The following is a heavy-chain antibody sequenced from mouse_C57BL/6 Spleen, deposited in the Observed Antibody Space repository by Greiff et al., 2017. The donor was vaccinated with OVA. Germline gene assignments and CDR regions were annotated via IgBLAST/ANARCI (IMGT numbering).Heavy chain of an antibody. CDR1: GYTFTSYW. V-gene: IGHV1-52*01. Sequence: QVQLQQPGAELVRPGFSVKLSCKASGYTFTSYWMHWVKQRPIQGLEWIGNIDPSDSETHYNQKFKDKATLTVDKSSSTAYMQLSSLTSEDSAVYYCARRANYYGSSHPYAMDYWGQGTSVTVSS. CDR2: IDPSDSET. CDR3: ARRANYYGSSHPYAMDY. J-gene: IGHJ4*01. D-gene: IGHD1-1*01.